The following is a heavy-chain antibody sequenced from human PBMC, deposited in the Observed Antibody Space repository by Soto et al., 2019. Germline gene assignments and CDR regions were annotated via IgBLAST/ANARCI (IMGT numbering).Heavy chain of an antibody. D-gene: IGHD3-3*01. CDR1: GDSVSSNIAA. J-gene: IGHJ1*01. Sequence: SRTLSLTCAISGDSVSSNIAAWNWIRQSPSRGLEWLGRTYYRCKWFNEYALSVKSRISINADTSKNKFSLQLSPVTLEDTAVYYCVRDGDGSGRTDFQHWGQGTLVTVSS. V-gene: IGHV6-1*01. CDR3: VRDGDGSGRTDFQH. CDR2: TYYRCKWFN.